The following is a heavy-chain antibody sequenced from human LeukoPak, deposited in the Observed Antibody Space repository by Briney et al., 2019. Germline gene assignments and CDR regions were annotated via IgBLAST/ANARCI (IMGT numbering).Heavy chain of an antibody. D-gene: IGHD1-14*01. Sequence: GGSLRLSCVASGFTFDDYAMHWVRQAPGKGLEWVSGISWNSGSIGYADSVKGRFTISRDNARNSLYLQMNSVRAEDTALYYCAKDIQGNQGLDVWGKGTTVTVSS. CDR3: AKDIQGNQGLDV. J-gene: IGHJ6*04. CDR1: GFTFDDYA. CDR2: ISWNSGSI. V-gene: IGHV3-9*01.